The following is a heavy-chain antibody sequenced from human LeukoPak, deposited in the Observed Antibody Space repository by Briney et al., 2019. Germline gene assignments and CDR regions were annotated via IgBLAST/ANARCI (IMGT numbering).Heavy chain of an antibody. V-gene: IGHV3-49*04. CDR2: IRSKAYGGTT. J-gene: IGHJ4*02. D-gene: IGHD3-10*01. Sequence: GGSLRLSCAASGFTFSSYGMSWVRQAPGKGLEWVGFIRSKAYGGTTEYAASVKGRFTISRDDSKSIAYLQMNSLKTEDTAVYYCTRDLLWFDYWGQGTLVTVSS. CDR1: GFTFSSYG. CDR3: TRDLLWFDY.